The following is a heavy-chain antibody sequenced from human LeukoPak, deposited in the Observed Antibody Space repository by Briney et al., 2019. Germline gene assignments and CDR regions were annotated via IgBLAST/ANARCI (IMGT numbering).Heavy chain of an antibody. CDR2: ISGRSGTT. Sequence: GGSLRLSCAASGFTFSNYAMSWVRQAPGKGLEWVSTISGSDWVSAISGRSGTTYYADSVKGRFTISRDNSKNTLYLQMNSLRPEDTAVYYCAKEGFQHWGQGTLVTVSS. CDR1: GFTFSNYA. CDR3: AKEGFQH. V-gene: IGHV3-23*01. J-gene: IGHJ1*01.